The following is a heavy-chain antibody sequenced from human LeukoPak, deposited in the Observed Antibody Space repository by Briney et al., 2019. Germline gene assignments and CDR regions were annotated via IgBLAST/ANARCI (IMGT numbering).Heavy chain of an antibody. CDR3: AARYCSNGVCHFY. D-gene: IGHD2-8*01. CDR1: GFTFSSYW. J-gene: IGHJ4*02. V-gene: IGHV3-74*01. CDR2: INSDGSTT. Sequence: QPGGSLRLSCAASGFTFSSYWMHWVRQAPGKGLVWVSRINSDGSTTNYAYSVKGRFTISRDNAKNTLFLQMNSLRAEDTAVYYCAARYCSNGVCHFYWGQGTLVTVSS.